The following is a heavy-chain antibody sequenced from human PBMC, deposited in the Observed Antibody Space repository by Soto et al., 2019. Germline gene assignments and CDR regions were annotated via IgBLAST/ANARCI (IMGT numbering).Heavy chain of an antibody. CDR3: ARGGRVLESTMGMNRDV. CDR1: GFIFNNYY. J-gene: IGHJ6*02. D-gene: IGHD3-3*01. V-gene: IGHV1-46*02. CDR2: INPSGDSP. Sequence: QEQLLQSGPEVKKPGASVKVSCKASGFIFNNYYIHWVRQAPGQGLKWMGIINPSGDSPTPAPKFQGRVTMTRATYTSTAYMELSSLRPEDTAVYYGARGGRVLESTMGMNRDVWGQGTTVTDAS.